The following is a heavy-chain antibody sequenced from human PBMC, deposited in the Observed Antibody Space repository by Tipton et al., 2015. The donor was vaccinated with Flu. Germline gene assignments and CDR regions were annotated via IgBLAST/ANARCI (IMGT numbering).Heavy chain of an antibody. J-gene: IGHJ4*02. Sequence: TLSLTCAVSDYSISSGYYWGWVRQPPGKGLEWIGCIPHSGRTYYNPSLKSRVTISVDTAKNQFSQRLSSVTAADTAVYYCARSTYYYGSGSADYWGQGTLVTVSS. CDR3: ARSTYYYGSGSADY. D-gene: IGHD3-10*01. CDR1: DYSISSGYY. CDR2: IPHSGRT. V-gene: IGHV4-38-2*01.